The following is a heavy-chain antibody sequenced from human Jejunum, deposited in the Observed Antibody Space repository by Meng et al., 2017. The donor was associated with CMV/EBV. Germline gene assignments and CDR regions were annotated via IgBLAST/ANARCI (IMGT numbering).Heavy chain of an antibody. CDR2: INHSGST. Sequence: VQLQHGGSGLFKPSETLSLTCTVYGESFSGYYWTWIRQPPGKVLEWIGEINHSGSTNYNPSLKSRVTILVDTSKRQFSLRLSFVTAADTAVYYCARVGGAQHGDFDFWGQGTLVTVSS. J-gene: IGHJ4*02. D-gene: IGHD4-17*01. CDR1: GESFSGYY. V-gene: IGHV4-34*01. CDR3: ARVGGAQHGDFDF.